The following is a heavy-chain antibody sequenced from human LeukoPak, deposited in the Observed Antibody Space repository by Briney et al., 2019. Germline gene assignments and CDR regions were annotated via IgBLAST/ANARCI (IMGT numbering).Heavy chain of an antibody. Sequence: GGSLRLSCAVSGFTFSNYGMSWVRQAPGKGLEWVSAISGSGGSTYYADSVKGRFTISRDNSKNTLYLQMNSLRAEDTAVYYCAKVLFVTQNYFDYWGQGTLVTVSS. CDR3: AKVLFVTQNYFDY. CDR2: ISGSGGST. V-gene: IGHV3-23*01. CDR1: GFTFSNYG. J-gene: IGHJ4*02. D-gene: IGHD2/OR15-2a*01.